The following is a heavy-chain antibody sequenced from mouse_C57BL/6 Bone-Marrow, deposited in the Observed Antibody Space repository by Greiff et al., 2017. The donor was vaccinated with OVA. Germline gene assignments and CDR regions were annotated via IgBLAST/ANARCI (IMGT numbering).Heavy chain of an antibody. CDR2: ISYDGSN. J-gene: IGHJ4*01. CDR1: GYSITSGYY. V-gene: IGHV3-6*01. D-gene: IGHD1-1*01. CDR3: ARDPYYGYYAMDY. Sequence: VQLQQSGPGLVKPSQSLSLTCSVTGYSITSGYYWNWIRQFPGNKLEWMGYISYDGSNNYNPSLKNRISITRDTSKNPFFLKLNSVTTEDTATYYCARDPYYGYYAMDYWGQGTSVTVSS.